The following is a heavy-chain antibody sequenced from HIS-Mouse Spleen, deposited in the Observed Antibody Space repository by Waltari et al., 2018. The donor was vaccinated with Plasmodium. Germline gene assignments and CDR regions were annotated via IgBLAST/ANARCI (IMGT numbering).Heavy chain of an antibody. J-gene: IGHJ4*02. CDR2: IDSGCST. V-gene: IGHV3-53*01. CDR1: GFTVSSNY. CDR3: AKSSKGTGDLWDY. D-gene: IGHD7-27*01. Sequence: EVQLVESGGGLIQPGGSLRLSCAASGFTVSSNYMSWVRQAPGKGLEWVSVIDSGCSTYYADSVKCRFTISRDNSKNTLYLQMNSLRDEDTAVYYCAKSSKGTGDLWDYWGQGTLVTVSS.